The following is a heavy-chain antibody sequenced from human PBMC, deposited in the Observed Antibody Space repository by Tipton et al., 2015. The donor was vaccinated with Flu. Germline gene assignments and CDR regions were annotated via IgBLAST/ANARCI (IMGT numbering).Heavy chain of an antibody. CDR2: IDYSGST. D-gene: IGHD2-15*01. CDR1: GGSISSSSYY. V-gene: IGHV4-39*07. J-gene: IGHJ4*02. CDR3: ARVGGYCSGGSCYFDY. Sequence: TLSLTCTVSGGSISSSSYYWGWIRQPPGKGLEWIGSIDYSGSTYYNPSLKSRVTISVDTSKNQFSLKLSSVTAADTAVYYCARVGGYCSGGSCYFDYWGQGTLVTVSS.